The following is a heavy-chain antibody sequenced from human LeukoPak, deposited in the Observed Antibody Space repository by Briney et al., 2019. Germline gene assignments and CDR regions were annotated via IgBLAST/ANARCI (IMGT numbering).Heavy chain of an antibody. J-gene: IGHJ4*02. Sequence: GASVKVSCKASGYTFTGYYMHWVRQAPGQGLEWMGRINPNSGGTNYAQKFQGRVTMTRDTSISTAYMELSRLRSDDTAVYYCARGYCSGGSCYEIDYWGQGTLVTVSS. CDR3: ARGYCSGGSCYEIDY. D-gene: IGHD2-15*01. CDR1: GYTFTGYY. CDR2: INPNSGGT. V-gene: IGHV1-2*06.